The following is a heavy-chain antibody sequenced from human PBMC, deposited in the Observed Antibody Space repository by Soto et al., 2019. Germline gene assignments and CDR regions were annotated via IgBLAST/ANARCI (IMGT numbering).Heavy chain of an antibody. Sequence: PWETLSLTCTVSGGSISSYYWSWIRQPPGKGLEWIGYIYYSGSTNYNPSLKSRVTISVDTSKNQFSLKLSSVTAADTAVYYCARVSRGVYYDFWSGLYGMDVWGQGTTVTVSS. CDR2: IYYSGST. CDR1: GGSISSYY. V-gene: IGHV4-59*01. D-gene: IGHD3-3*01. J-gene: IGHJ6*02. CDR3: ARVSRGVYYDFWSGLYGMDV.